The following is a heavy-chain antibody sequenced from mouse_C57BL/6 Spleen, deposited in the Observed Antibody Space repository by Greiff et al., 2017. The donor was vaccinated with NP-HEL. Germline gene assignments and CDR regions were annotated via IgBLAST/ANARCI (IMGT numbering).Heavy chain of an antibody. CDR2: ISGGGGNT. J-gene: IGHJ2*01. V-gene: IGHV5-9*01. CDR3: ARQITTVDYFDY. Sequence: EVKVVESGGGLVKPGGSLKLSCAASGFTFSSYTMSWVRQTPEKRLEWVATISGGGGNTYYPDSVKGRFTISRDNAKNTLYLQMSSLRSEDTALYYCARQITTVDYFDYWGQGTTLTVSS. D-gene: IGHD1-1*01. CDR1: GFTFSSYT.